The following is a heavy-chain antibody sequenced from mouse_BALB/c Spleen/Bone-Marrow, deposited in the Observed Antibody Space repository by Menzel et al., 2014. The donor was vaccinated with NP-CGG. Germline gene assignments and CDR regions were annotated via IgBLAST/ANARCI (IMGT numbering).Heavy chain of an antibody. V-gene: IGHV1S29*02. J-gene: IGHJ1*01. Sequence: EVQVVESGPELVKPGASVKISCKASGYTFTDYNMHWVKQSHGKSLEWIGYIYPYNGGTGYNQKFKSKATLTVDNSSSTAYMELHSLTSEDSAVYYCARFRYDWYFDVWGAGTTVTVSS. CDR3: ARFRYDWYFDV. CDR1: GYTFTDYN. D-gene: IGHD2-14*01. CDR2: IYPYNGGT.